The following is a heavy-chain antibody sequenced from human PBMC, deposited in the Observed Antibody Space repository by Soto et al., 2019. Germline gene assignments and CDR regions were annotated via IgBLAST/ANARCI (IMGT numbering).Heavy chain of an antibody. CDR1: GGSISSYY. Sequence: ETLSLTCTVSGGSISSYYWSWIRQPAGKGLEWIGRIYTSGSTNYNPSLKSRVTMSVDTSKNQFSLKLSSVTAADTAVYYCARVGQQLVRGWFDPWGQGTLVTVSS. V-gene: IGHV4-4*07. CDR3: ARVGQQLVRGWFDP. CDR2: IYTSGST. D-gene: IGHD6-13*01. J-gene: IGHJ5*02.